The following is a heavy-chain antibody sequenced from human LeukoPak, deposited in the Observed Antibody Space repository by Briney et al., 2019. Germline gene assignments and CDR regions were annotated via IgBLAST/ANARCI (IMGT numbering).Heavy chain of an antibody. CDR2: ISGSGFT. J-gene: IGHJ4*02. CDR3: ARGLYSSSP. V-gene: IGHV3-23*01. Sequence: GGSLRLSCAASGFTFSSYAMSWVRQAPGKGLDWVSAISGSGFTYYADSVKGRFTIPRDNSKNTLYLQMNSLRAEDTAVYYCARGLYSSSPWGQGTLVTVPS. CDR1: GFTFSSYA. D-gene: IGHD6-6*01.